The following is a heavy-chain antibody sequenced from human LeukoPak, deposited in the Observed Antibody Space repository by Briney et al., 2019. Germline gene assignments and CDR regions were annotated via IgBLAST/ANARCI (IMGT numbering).Heavy chain of an antibody. J-gene: IGHJ6*02. CDR2: INPNSGDT. D-gene: IGHD1-1*01. Sequence: ASVRVSCKASGYTFTDYYIHLVRQAPGQALEWMGWINPNSGDTKYPQNLQDRVTMTRDTSTTTAYMDLTRLKSEDTAVYYCARSERRLDISHYYYPMDVWGQGTTVTVSS. V-gene: IGHV1-2*02. CDR3: ARSERRLDISHYYYPMDV. CDR1: GYTFTDYY.